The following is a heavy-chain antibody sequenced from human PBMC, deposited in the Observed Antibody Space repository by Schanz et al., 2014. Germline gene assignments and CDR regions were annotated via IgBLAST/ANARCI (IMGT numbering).Heavy chain of an antibody. CDR3: ARDGVDAAAGGNY. D-gene: IGHD6-13*01. V-gene: IGHV1-46*03. Sequence: QVQLVQSGAEVKKPGPSVKVSCKASGYTFTSHGISWVRQAPGQGLEWMGMINPSGGSTTYAQKFQGRVTMTRDTSTSTVYMELSSLRSEDTAVYYCARDGVDAAAGGNYWGQGTLVTVSS. CDR1: GYTFTSHG. J-gene: IGHJ4*02. CDR2: INPSGGST.